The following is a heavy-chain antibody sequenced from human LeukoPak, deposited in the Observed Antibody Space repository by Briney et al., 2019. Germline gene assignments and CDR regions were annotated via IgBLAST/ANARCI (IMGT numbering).Heavy chain of an antibody. Sequence: PGRSLRLSCAASGFTFSSYGMHWVRQAPGKGLEWVAVIWYDGSNKYYADSVKGRFTISRDNSKNTLYLQMNSLRAEDTAVYYCARDPYGSGSHDFDYWGQGTLVTVSS. CDR3: ARDPYGSGSHDFDY. CDR2: IWYDGSNK. D-gene: IGHD3-10*01. J-gene: IGHJ4*02. CDR1: GFTFSSYG. V-gene: IGHV3-33*01.